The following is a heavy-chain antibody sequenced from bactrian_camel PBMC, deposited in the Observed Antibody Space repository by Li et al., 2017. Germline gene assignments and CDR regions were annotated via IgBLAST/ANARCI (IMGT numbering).Heavy chain of an antibody. D-gene: IGHD1*01. CDR1: GSAFGHYY. CDR3: ASGPLRPRAGRWLLSDEYDH. CDR2: INGAGDMP. J-gene: IGHJ4*01. V-gene: IGHV3S32*01. Sequence: DVQLVESGGGSVQAGGSLTLTCTTSGSAFGHYYMAWFRQAPGKEREGVASINGAGDMPFYADSVTGRFTISKDNAENTLYLQMDSLKPEDTAMYYCASGPLRPRAGRWLLSDEYDHWGQGTQVTVS.